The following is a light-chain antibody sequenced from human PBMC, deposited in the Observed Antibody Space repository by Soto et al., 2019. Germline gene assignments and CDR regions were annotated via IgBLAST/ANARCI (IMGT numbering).Light chain of an antibody. CDR1: QDISKW. J-gene: IGKJ5*01. V-gene: IGKV1D-12*01. Sequence: DIQMTQSPSSVSASVGDGVTITCRASQDISKWIAWYQQKPGRAPKLLIHTASTIQREVPSRFSVSGSGTDFTLTISSLQPEDFATYYCQEAYNFPVTFGQGTRLEIK. CDR2: TAS. CDR3: QEAYNFPVT.